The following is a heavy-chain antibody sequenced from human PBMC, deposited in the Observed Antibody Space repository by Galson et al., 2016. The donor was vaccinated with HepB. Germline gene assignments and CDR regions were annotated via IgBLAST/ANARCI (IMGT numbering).Heavy chain of an antibody. V-gene: IGHV3-33*01. CDR2: LWANGIKR. D-gene: IGHD3-16*02. Sequence: SLRLSCAASGITVSNYGMHWVRQAPGKGLEWVACLWANGIKRGFADFVKGRFTISRDTSKNTVSLQMNSLGVDDTAVYYCARDLRLGELSFDYRGQGALVIVSS. J-gene: IGHJ4*02. CDR3: ARDLRLGELSFDY. CDR1: GITVSNYG.